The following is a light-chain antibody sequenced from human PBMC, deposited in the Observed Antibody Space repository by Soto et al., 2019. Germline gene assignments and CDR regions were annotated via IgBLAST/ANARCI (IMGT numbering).Light chain of an antibody. Sequence: DIQMTQSPSTLSGSGGDRVTTTCRASQTISSWLAWYQQKPGKAPKLLIYKASTLKSGVPSRFSGSGSGTEFTLTISSLQPDDFATYYCQQYKTFSWTFGQGTKVDIK. CDR3: QQYKTFSWT. J-gene: IGKJ1*01. CDR1: QTISSW. V-gene: IGKV1-5*03. CDR2: KAS.